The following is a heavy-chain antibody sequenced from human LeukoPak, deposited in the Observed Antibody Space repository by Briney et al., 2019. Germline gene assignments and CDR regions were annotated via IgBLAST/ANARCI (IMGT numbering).Heavy chain of an antibody. D-gene: IGHD6-19*01. CDR1: GFTFSSYS. J-gene: IGHJ5*02. CDR3: ARRGQWLIWFDP. Sequence: GSLRLSCAASGFTFSSYSMNWVRQPPGKGLEWIGEINHSGSTNYNPSLKSRVTISVDTSKNQFSLKLTSVTAADTAVYYCARRGQWLIWFDPWGQGTLVTVAS. CDR2: INHSGST. V-gene: IGHV4-34*01.